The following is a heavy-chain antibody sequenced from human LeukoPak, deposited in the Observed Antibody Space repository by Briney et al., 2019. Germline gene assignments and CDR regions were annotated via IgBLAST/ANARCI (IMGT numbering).Heavy chain of an antibody. V-gene: IGHV1-8*03. CDR1: GYTFTSYD. D-gene: IGHD3-10*01. J-gene: IGHJ6*03. CDR2: MNPNSGNT. CDR3: ATATTYYYGSGSYYRASYYYYYMDV. Sequence: ASVKVSCKASGYTFTSYDINWVRQATGQGLEWMGWMNPNSGNTGYAQKFQGRVTITRNTSISTAYMELSSLRSEDTAVYYCATATTYYYGSGSYYRASYYYYYMDVWGKGTTVTISS.